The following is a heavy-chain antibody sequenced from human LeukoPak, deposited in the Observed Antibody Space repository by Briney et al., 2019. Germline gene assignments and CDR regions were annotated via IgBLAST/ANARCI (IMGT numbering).Heavy chain of an antibody. CDR1: GYTFTSYA. D-gene: IGHD3-22*01. CDR3: ARIGSNMDYDSSGDFDY. Sequence: GASVKVSCKASGYTFTSYAMHWVRQAPGQRLEWMGWINAGNGNTKYSQKFQGRVTITRDTSASTAYMELSSLRSEDTAVYYCARIGSNMDYDSSGDFDYWGQGTLVTVSS. V-gene: IGHV1-3*01. CDR2: INAGNGNT. J-gene: IGHJ4*02.